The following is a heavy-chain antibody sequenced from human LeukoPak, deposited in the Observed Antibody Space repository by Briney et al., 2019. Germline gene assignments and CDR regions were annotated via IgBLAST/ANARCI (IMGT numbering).Heavy chain of an antibody. Sequence: SETLSLTCTVSGGSISSYYGSWIRQPPGKGLEWIAYIYYSGSTNYNPSLKSRVTISVDTSKNQFSLKLSSVTAADTAVYYCARDAPSGAHDYWGQGTLVTVSS. J-gene: IGHJ4*02. D-gene: IGHD2-8*02. CDR2: IYYSGST. CDR3: ARDAPSGAHDY. CDR1: GGSISSYY. V-gene: IGHV4-59*01.